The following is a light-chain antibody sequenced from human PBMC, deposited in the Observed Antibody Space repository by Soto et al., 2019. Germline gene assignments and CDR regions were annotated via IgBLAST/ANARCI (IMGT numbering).Light chain of an antibody. CDR3: QQYGSSGT. J-gene: IGKJ1*01. Sequence: LRQSPVTRSRFPLEGRSLFCKASQSVSNNYLAWYQQKPGQAPRLLIYGESNRATGIPDRFSGSGSGTDFTLTISRLEPEDFAVYYCQQYGSSGTFGQGTKVDIK. V-gene: IGKV3-20*01. CDR2: GES. CDR1: QSVSNNY.